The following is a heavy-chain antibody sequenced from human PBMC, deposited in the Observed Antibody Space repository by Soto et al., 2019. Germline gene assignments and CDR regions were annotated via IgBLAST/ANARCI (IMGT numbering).Heavy chain of an antibody. CDR2: TYHSGST. V-gene: IGHV4-30-2*01. J-gene: IGHJ5*02. Sequence: SETLSLTCAVSGGSISSGGYSWSWIRQPPGKGLEWIGYTYHSGSTYYNPSLKSRVTISVDRSKNQFSLKLSSVTAADTAVYYCARSVFPWGQGTLVTVSS. CDR1: GGSISSGGYS. CDR3: ARSVFP.